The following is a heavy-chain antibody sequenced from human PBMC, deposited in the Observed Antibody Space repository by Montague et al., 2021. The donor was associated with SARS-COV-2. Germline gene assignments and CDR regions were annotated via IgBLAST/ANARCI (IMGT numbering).Heavy chain of an antibody. CDR3: ARGTGYDYYFDC. J-gene: IGHJ4*02. D-gene: IGHD5-12*01. Sequence: SETLSLTCSVSGGSISDYYWNWIRQPPGKGLEWIGYIYYNTGNTXYNPSLQSRVTISLDTSKNQFSLNLRSVTAADTALYFCARGTGYDYYFDCWGLGTLGTVSP. V-gene: IGHV4-59*01. CDR2: IYYNTGNT. CDR1: GGSISDYY.